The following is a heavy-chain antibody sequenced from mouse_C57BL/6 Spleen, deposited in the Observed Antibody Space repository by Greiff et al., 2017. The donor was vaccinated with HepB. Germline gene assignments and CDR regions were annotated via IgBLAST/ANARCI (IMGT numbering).Heavy chain of an antibody. V-gene: IGHV1-81*01. D-gene: IGHD2-3*01. CDR3: ARRKIYDGYYWYFDV. CDR2: IYPRSGNN. CDR1: GYTFTSYG. J-gene: IGHJ1*03. Sequence: QVQLKQSGAELARPGASVKLSCKASGYTFTSYGISWVKQRTGQGLEWIGEIYPRSGNNYYNEKFKGKATLTADKSSSTAYMELRSLTSEDSAVYFCARRKIYDGYYWYFDVWGTGTTVTVSS.